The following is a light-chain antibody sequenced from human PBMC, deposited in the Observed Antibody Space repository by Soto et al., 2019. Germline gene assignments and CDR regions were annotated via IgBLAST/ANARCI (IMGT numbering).Light chain of an antibody. CDR1: QYINTR. CDR3: QQYDNSAWT. J-gene: IGKJ1*01. Sequence: EIVLTQSPATLSSFPCDRVTLSCGASQYINTRLAWYQHRPGQAPRLLIYQTSSRATGIPDRFSGSGSGTDFTRTISRLEPEDFAVYYCQQYDNSAWTFGQGTKVDIK. V-gene: IGKV3D-20*01. CDR2: QTS.